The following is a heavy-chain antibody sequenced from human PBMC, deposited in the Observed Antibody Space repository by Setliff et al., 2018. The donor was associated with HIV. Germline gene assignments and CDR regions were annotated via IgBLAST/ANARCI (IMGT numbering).Heavy chain of an antibody. CDR2: FYTSGTT. V-gene: IGHV4-61*09. J-gene: IGHJ4*02. Sequence: PSETLSLTCSVSGGSLSSGSHYCTWLRQAAGKGLEWIGHFYTSGTTNYNPSLESRVTISVDTSKNQFSLKLSSVTAADAAVYYCARVGYHGSGRYSFDYWGQGTLVTVSS. D-gene: IGHD3-10*01. CDR3: ARVGYHGSGRYSFDY. CDR1: GGSLSSGSHY.